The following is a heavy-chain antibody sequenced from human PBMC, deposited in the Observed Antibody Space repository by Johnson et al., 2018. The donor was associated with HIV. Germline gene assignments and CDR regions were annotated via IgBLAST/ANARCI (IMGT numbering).Heavy chain of an antibody. J-gene: IGHJ3*01. CDR2: LHSGGTT. D-gene: IGHD6-6*01. CDR1: GFTVSGNY. CDR3: ARGSSGSFDL. V-gene: IGHV3-53*01. Sequence: VQLVESGGGLIQPGGSLRLSCAASGFTVSGNYMSWVRQAPGKVLEWVSLLHSGGTTSYTDSVKDRFTISRDSSKNAVYLQMSSLRAEDTALYYCARGSSGSFDLWGRGTMVTVSS.